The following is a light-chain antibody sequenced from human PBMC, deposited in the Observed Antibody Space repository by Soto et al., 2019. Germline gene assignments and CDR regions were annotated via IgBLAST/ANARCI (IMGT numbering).Light chain of an antibody. V-gene: IGKV3-15*01. Sequence: EVVMRQSPATLSVSPGEGAPLSCRASQSISSNLAWYQQKPGQAPRLVIFDASTRATGIPDRFSGRGSGTDFTLTISSLQSEDSTVYFCQQYNDWPPITFGGGTKVDIK. CDR3: QQYNDWPPIT. CDR2: DAS. CDR1: QSISSN. J-gene: IGKJ4*01.